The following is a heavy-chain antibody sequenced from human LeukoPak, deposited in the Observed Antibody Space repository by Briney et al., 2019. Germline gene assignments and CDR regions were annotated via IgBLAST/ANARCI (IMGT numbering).Heavy chain of an antibody. Sequence: SETLSLTCTVSGGSISSYYWSWIRQPAGKGLEWIGRIYTSGSTNYNPSLKSRVTMSVDTSKNQFSLKLSSVTAADTAVYYCARASFCISGGSCYWDYWGQGTLVTVSS. D-gene: IGHD2-15*01. CDR3: ARASFCISGGSCYWDY. V-gene: IGHV4-4*07. J-gene: IGHJ4*02. CDR1: GGSISSYY. CDR2: IYTSGST.